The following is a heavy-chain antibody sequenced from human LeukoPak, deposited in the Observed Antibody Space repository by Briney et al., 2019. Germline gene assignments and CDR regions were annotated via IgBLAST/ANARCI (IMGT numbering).Heavy chain of an antibody. J-gene: IGHJ6*03. CDR2: IYYSGST. D-gene: IGHD3-10*01. Sequence: SETLSLTCTVSGGSISSSSYYWGWIRQPPGKGLEWIGSIYYSGSTYYNPSLKSRVTISVDTSKNQFSLKLSSVTAADTAVYYCARTVRVITYYMDVWGKGTTVTVSS. CDR3: ARTVRVITYYMDV. CDR1: GGSISSSSYY. V-gene: IGHV4-39*07.